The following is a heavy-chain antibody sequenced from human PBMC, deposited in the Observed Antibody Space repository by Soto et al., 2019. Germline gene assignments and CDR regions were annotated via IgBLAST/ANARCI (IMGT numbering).Heavy chain of an antibody. Sequence: PSETLSLTCAVYGGSFSGYYWSWIRQPPGKGLEWIGEINHSGSTNYNPSLKSRVTISVDTSKNQFSLKLSSVTAADTAVYYCATGVYNWNYGVRAFDIWGQGTMVTVSS. V-gene: IGHV4-34*01. CDR2: INHSGST. CDR1: GGSFSGYY. CDR3: ATGVYNWNYGVRAFDI. J-gene: IGHJ3*02. D-gene: IGHD1-7*01.